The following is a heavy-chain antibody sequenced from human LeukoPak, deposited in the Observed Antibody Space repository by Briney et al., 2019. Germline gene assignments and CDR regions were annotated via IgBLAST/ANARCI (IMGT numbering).Heavy chain of an antibody. J-gene: IGHJ5*02. Sequence: ASVKVSCKASGYTFTSYDIHWVRQATGHGLEWMGWLNPNTAHTGHAQKFQGRDTMTRDTSTSTAYMELSGLTSEDTAVYYCARGPALHSKRVGGRWFDPWGQGTLVTVSS. CDR1: GYTFTSYD. CDR3: ARGPALHSKRVGGRWFDP. CDR2: LNPNTAHT. V-gene: IGHV1-8*01. D-gene: IGHD3-16*01.